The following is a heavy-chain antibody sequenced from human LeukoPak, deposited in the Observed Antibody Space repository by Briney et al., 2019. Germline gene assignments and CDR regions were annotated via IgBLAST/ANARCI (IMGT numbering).Heavy chain of an antibody. CDR1: GFTFDDYA. CDR3: AKGRQQWPASGDY. Sequence: PGGSLRLSCAASGFTFDDYATHWVRHAPGKGLEWVSGISWNSGSIGYADSVKGRFTISRDNAKNSLYLQMNSLRAEDTALYYCAKGRQQWPASGDYWGQGTLVTVSS. D-gene: IGHD6-19*01. CDR2: ISWNSGSI. J-gene: IGHJ4*02. V-gene: IGHV3-9*01.